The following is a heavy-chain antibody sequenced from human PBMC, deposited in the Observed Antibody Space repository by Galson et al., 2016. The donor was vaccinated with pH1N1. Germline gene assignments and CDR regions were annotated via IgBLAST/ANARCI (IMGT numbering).Heavy chain of an antibody. CDR1: GFLVTNKF. D-gene: IGHD4-17*01. Sequence: SLRLSCAASGFLVTNKFMSWVRQAPGKGLEWVSIIYPGGSTYYADSLEGRFTISRDNSKNTLYLHMNSLRAEDPAVYYCASDTVPNGADCWGRGTLVTVSS. V-gene: IGHV3-53*01. J-gene: IGHJ4*02. CDR3: ASDTVPNGADC. CDR2: IYPGGST.